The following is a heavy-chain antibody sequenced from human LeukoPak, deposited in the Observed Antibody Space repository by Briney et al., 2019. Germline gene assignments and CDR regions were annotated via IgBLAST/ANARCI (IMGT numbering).Heavy chain of an antibody. Sequence: SETLSLICTVSDGSLSSYYWSWIRHPPGRGLEWIGNIYYSRSTNYDPPLKIRVTISIDTSKTQISLKLNSVTAADTAVYYCARDGNSRSLQHWGQGTLVTVFS. V-gene: IGHV4-59*01. J-gene: IGHJ1*01. CDR3: ARDGNSRSLQH. CDR2: IYYSRST. D-gene: IGHD4-23*01. CDR1: DGSLSSYY.